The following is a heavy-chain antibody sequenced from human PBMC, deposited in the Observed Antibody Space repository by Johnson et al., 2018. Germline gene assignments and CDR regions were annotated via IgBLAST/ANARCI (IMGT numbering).Heavy chain of an antibody. CDR1: GGSISSYY. Sequence: QVQLQESGPGLVKPSETLSLTCTVSGGSISSYYWSWIRQPPGKGLEWIGYIYYSGSTNYNPSLKSGVTISVDTSKNQFSLKLSSVTAADTAVYYCAGRYYYDSSGYYTDYYYMDVWGQGTTVTVSS. J-gene: IGHJ6*03. V-gene: IGHV4-59*01. D-gene: IGHD3-22*01. CDR3: AGRYYYDSSGYYTDYYYMDV. CDR2: IYYSGST.